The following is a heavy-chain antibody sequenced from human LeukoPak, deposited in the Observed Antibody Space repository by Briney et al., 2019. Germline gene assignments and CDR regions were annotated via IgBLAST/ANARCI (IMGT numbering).Heavy chain of an antibody. Sequence: GGSLRLSCAASGFTFSSYAMSWVRQAPGKGLEWVSAISGSGGSTYYADSVKGRFTISRDNSKDTLYLQMRSLRAEDTAIYYCAVLSGHYYSDYWGQGTLVTVSS. V-gene: IGHV3-23*01. CDR3: AVLSGHYYSDY. D-gene: IGHD5-12*01. J-gene: IGHJ4*02. CDR2: ISGSGGST. CDR1: GFTFSSYA.